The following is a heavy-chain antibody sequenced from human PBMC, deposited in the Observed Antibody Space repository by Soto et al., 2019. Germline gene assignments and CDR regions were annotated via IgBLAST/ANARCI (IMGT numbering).Heavy chain of an antibody. CDR1: GFTFSSYW. Sequence: GGSLRLSCTTSGFTFSSYWMSWVRQAPGKGLEWVANIKPDGSEKYYVDSVKGRFTISRDNAKNSLYLQMNSLRVEDTAVYYCARPGYSYGYHYFDYWGQGTLVTVS. CDR2: IKPDGSEK. CDR3: ARPGYSYGYHYFDY. D-gene: IGHD5-18*01. V-gene: IGHV3-7*01. J-gene: IGHJ4*02.